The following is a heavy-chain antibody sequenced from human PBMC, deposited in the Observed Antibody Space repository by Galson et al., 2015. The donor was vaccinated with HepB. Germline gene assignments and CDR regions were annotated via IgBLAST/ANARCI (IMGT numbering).Heavy chain of an antibody. CDR2: ISYHGSTK. CDR1: GFTFSSHT. Sequence: SLRLSCAASGFTFSSHTMHWVRQAPGKGLEWVGLISYHGSTKYYPDSVTGRFTVSRDNSKNTLYLQINNLGPEDTAVYFCARDLGSGTYRTYYMDVWGKGTTVTVSS. CDR3: ARDLGSGTYRTYYMDV. D-gene: IGHD1-26*01. J-gene: IGHJ6*03. V-gene: IGHV3-30-3*01.